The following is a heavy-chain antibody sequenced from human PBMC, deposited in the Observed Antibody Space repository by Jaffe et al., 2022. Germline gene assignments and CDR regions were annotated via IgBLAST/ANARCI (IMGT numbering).Heavy chain of an antibody. D-gene: IGHD3-10*01. V-gene: IGHV3-30*02. CDR3: AKGPGSYYNIRDFFDY. J-gene: IGHJ4*02. CDR1: GFTFSSYG. Sequence: QVQLVESGGGVVQPGGSLRLSCAASGFTFSSYGMHWVRQAPGKGLEWVAFIRYDGSNKYYADSVKGRFTISRDNSKNTLYLQMNSLRAEDTAVYYCAKGPGSYYNIRDFFDYWGQGTLVTVSS. CDR2: IRYDGSNK.